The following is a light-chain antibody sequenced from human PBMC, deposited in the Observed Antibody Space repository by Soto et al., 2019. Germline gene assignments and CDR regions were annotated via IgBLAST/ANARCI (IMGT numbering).Light chain of an antibody. V-gene: IGKV1-5*03. CDR3: QQYKTYPT. CDR2: KAS. CDR1: QSINRW. Sequence: IQMTQSPSTLSASVGDRVTITCRASQSINRWLAWYQQKPGKPPILLIYKASSLQSGVPSRFSGSGSETEFTLTISSLQPDDFEIYYCQQYKTYPTFGQGTKLEI. J-gene: IGKJ2*01.